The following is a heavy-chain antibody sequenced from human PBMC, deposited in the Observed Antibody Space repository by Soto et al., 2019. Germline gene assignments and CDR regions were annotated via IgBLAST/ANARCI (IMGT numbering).Heavy chain of an antibody. V-gene: IGHV3-21*01. CDR1: GFIFSSYS. Sequence: PXGCLCLSWAACGFIFSSYSMKWVRQAPGKGLEWVSSISSSSSYIYYADSVKGRFTISRDNAKNSLYLQMNSLRAEDTAVYYCARPGDYDFWSGYLWGQGALVTVSS. CDR3: ARPGDYDFWSGYL. CDR2: ISSSSSYI. J-gene: IGHJ1*01. D-gene: IGHD3-3*01.